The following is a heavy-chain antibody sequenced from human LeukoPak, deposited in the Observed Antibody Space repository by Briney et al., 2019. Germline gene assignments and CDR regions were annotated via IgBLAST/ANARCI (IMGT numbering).Heavy chain of an antibody. CDR1: GFTFSSYA. D-gene: IGHD3-9*01. V-gene: IGHV3-23*01. J-gene: IGHJ4*02. CDR3: AKGGGVLRYFDWSYFDY. Sequence: PGGSLRLSCAASGFTFSSYAMSWVRQAPGKGLEWVSAISGSGGSTYYADSVKGRFTISRDNSKNTLYLQMNSLRAEDTAVYYCAKGGGVLRYFDWSYFDYWGQGTLVTVSS. CDR2: ISGSGGST.